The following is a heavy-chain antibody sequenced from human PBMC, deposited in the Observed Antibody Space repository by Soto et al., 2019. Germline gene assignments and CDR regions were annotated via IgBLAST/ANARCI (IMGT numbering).Heavy chain of an antibody. CDR1: GFTFTSSA. D-gene: IGHD3-9*01. J-gene: IGHJ4*02. V-gene: IGHV1-18*01. CDR2: MNANNGGT. CDR3: ARDGDSTGYYSFFDY. Sequence: ASVKVSCKASGFTFTSSAISWVRQAPGQGLEWVGWMNANNGGTKYGQKLQGRVTMTTDTSTSTAFLELRSLGSDDTAVYYCARDGDSTGYYSFFDYWGQGTLVTVSS.